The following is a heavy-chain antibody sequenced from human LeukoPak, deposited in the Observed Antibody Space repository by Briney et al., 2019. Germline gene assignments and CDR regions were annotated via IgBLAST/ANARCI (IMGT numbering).Heavy chain of an antibody. CDR1: GFIFGDYA. V-gene: IGHV3-9*01. CDR2: INWNSGII. D-gene: IGHD3-10*01. J-gene: IGHJ4*02. CDR3: ARGYASESYYNGPGY. Sequence: GGSLRLSCAASGFIFGDYAMHWVRQVPGKGLEWVSGINWNSGIIGYGDSVKGRFTISRDNSKSTLYLQMNSLTAEDTGVYYCARGYASESYYNGPGYWGQGTLVTVSS.